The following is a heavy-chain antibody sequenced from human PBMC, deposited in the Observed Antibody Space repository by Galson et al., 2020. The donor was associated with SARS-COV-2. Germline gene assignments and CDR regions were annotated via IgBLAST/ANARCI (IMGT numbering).Heavy chain of an antibody. V-gene: IGHV4-30-4*01. CDR1: GGSISSGDYY. Sequence: SETLSLTCTVSGGSISSGDYYWSWIRQPPGKGLEWIGYIYYSGSTYYNPSLKSRVTISVDTSKNQFSLKLSSVTAADTAVYYCARDRTLDYGGNSGWFDPWGQGTLVTVSS. CDR3: ARDRTLDYGGNSGWFDP. J-gene: IGHJ5*02. CDR2: IYYSGST. D-gene: IGHD4-17*01.